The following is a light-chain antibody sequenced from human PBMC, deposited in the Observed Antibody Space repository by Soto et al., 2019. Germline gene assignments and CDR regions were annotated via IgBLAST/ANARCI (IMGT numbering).Light chain of an antibody. CDR2: ELI. CDR3: NSYTRKSTGV. Sequence: QSALTQPASVSGSPGQSITISCTGTSSDVGGYNYVSWYQQHPGKAPKLIIYELINRPSGVSNRFSGSKSGNTASLTISGLQAEDEADYYCNSYTRKSTGVFGTGTKATVL. J-gene: IGLJ1*01. CDR1: SSDVGGYNY. V-gene: IGLV2-14*01.